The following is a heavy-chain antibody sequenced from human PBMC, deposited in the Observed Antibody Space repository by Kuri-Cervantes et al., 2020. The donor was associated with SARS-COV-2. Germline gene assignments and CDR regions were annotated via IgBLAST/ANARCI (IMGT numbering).Heavy chain of an antibody. CDR2: IYYSGST. CDR3: ARVSYDILTGYYLSPTFDY. Sequence: GSLRLSCAVYGGSFSGYYWSWIRQPPGKGLEWIGYIYYSGSTNYNPSLKSRVTISVDTSKNQFSLKLSSVTAADTAVYYCARVSYDILTGYYLSPTFDYWGQGTLVTVSS. D-gene: IGHD3-9*01. V-gene: IGHV4-59*01. J-gene: IGHJ4*02. CDR1: GGSFSGYY.